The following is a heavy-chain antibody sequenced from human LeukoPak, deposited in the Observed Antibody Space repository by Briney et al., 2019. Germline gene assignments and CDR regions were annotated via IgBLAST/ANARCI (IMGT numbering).Heavy chain of an antibody. J-gene: IGHJ5*02. Sequence: SETLSLTCAVYGGSFSGYYWSWIRQPPGKGLEWIGEINHSGSTNYNPSLKSRVTISGDTSKNQFSLKLSSVTAADTAVYYCAREADNWFDPWGQGTLVTVSS. V-gene: IGHV4-34*01. CDR2: INHSGST. CDR1: GGSFSGYY. CDR3: AREADNWFDP.